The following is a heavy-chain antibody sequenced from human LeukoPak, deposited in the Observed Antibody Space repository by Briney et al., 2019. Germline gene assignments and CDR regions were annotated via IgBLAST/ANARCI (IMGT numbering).Heavy chain of an antibody. Sequence: QAGGSLRLSCAASGFTFSSYAMSWVRQAPGKGLEWVSAISGSGGSTYYADSVKGRFTISRDNSKNTLYLQMNSLRAEDTAVYYCAKYFATSFDFWSGYYVDYWGQGTLVTVSS. J-gene: IGHJ4*02. CDR1: GFTFSSYA. CDR3: AKYFATSFDFWSGYYVDY. D-gene: IGHD3-3*01. CDR2: ISGSGGST. V-gene: IGHV3-23*01.